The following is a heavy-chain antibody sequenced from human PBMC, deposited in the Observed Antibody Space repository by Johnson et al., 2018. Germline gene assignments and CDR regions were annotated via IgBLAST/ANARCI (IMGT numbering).Heavy chain of an antibody. J-gene: IGHJ6*02. CDR1: GFTFSNAW. CDR3: TRRGVSKETYYYYYIMDV. CDR2: IKSKSDGGTK. V-gene: IGHV3-15*01. Sequence: VQLVQSGGGLVKPGGSLRLSCAASGFTFSNAWMSWVRQAPGKGLEWVGRIKSKSDGGTKDYAAPVKGRFTISRDDSKNTLYLQMNSLKTEDPAVYYCTRRGVSKETYYYYYIMDVWGQGTTVTVSS. D-gene: IGHD6-13*01.